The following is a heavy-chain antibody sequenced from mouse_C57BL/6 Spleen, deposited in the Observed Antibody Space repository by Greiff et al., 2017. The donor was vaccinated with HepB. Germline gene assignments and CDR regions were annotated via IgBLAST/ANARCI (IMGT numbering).Heavy chain of an antibody. CDR3: ARRGITTRDYAMDY. D-gene: IGHD1-1*01. Sequence: VQLQQPGAELVMPGASVKLSCKASGYTFTSYWMHWVKQRPGQGLEWIGEIDPSDSYTNYNQKFKGKSTLTVDKSSSTAYMQLSSLTSEDSAVYYCARRGITTRDYAMDYWGQGTSVTVSS. J-gene: IGHJ4*01. CDR1: GYTFTSYW. CDR2: IDPSDSYT. V-gene: IGHV1-69*01.